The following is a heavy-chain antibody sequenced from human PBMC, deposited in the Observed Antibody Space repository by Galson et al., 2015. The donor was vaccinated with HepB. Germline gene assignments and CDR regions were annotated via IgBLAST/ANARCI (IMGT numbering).Heavy chain of an antibody. CDR3: ARRMLLWFGEPFDY. Sequence: SVKVSCKASGYIFTSYAMHWVRQAPGQRLEWMGWINAGNGNTKYSQKFQGRVTITRDTSASTAHTELSSLRSEDTAVYYCARRMLLWFGEPFDYWGQGTLVTVSS. D-gene: IGHD3-10*01. J-gene: IGHJ4*02. CDR1: GYIFTSYA. CDR2: INAGNGNT. V-gene: IGHV1-3*01.